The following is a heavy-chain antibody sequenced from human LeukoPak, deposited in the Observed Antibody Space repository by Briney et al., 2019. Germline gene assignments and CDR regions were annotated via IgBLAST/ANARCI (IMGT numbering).Heavy chain of an antibody. V-gene: IGHV1-2*02. Sequence: ASVKVSCKASGYTFTGYYIHWVRQAPGQGLEWMGWINPNSGDTNYAQRFQGRVTMTRDTSISTAYMELSGLRSDDTAVYYCARDIEYCSGGSCYSSSFDYWGQGTLVTVSS. CDR2: INPNSGDT. CDR1: GYTFTGYY. J-gene: IGHJ4*02. D-gene: IGHD2-15*01. CDR3: ARDIEYCSGGSCYSSSFDY.